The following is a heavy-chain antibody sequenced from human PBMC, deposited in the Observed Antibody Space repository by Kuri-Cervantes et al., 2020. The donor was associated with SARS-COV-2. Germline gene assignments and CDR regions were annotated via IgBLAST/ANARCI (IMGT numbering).Heavy chain of an antibody. V-gene: IGHV4-38-2*02. CDR3: AKDWARFDLYGMGV. D-gene: IGHD3-10*01. Sequence: GSLRLSCTVSGYSISSGYYWGWIRQPPGKGLEWIGSIYHSGSTYYNPSLKSRVTISVDTSKNQFSLKLSSVTAADTALYYCAKDWARFDLYGMGVWGQGTTVTVSS. J-gene: IGHJ6*02. CDR1: GYSISSGYY. CDR2: IYHSGST.